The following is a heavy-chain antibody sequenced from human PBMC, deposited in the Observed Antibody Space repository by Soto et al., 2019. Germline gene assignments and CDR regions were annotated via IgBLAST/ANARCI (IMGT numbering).Heavy chain of an antibody. CDR2: IWYDGSNK. V-gene: IGHV3-33*01. CDR3: AREDVLLWFGELGPLDY. Sequence: QVPLVESGGGVVQPGRSLRLSCAASGFTFSSYGMHWVRQAPGKGLEWVAVIWYDGSNKYYADSVKGRFTISRDNSKNTLYLQMNSLRAEDTAVYYCAREDVLLWFGELGPLDYWGQGTLVTVSS. D-gene: IGHD3-10*01. J-gene: IGHJ4*02. CDR1: GFTFSSYG.